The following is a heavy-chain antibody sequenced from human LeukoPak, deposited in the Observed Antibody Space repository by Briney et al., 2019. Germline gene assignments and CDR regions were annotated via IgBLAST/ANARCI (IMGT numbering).Heavy chain of an antibody. Sequence: SVKVSCKASGGTFISYAISWVRQAPGQGLEWMGGIIPIFGTANYAQKFQGRVTITADESTSTAYMELSSLRSEDTAVYYCARGTYYYDSSGYYYYYYGMDVWGQGTTVTVSS. CDR3: ARGTYYYDSSGYYYYYYGMDV. V-gene: IGHV1-69*13. CDR1: GGTFISYA. D-gene: IGHD3-22*01. CDR2: IIPIFGTA. J-gene: IGHJ6*02.